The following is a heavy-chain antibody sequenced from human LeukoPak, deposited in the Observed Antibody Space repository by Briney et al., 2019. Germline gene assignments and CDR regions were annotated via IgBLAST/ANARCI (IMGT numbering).Heavy chain of an antibody. CDR3: ARYRRNPYYYGMDV. CDR2: ISSSGSTI. CDR1: GFTFSDYY. D-gene: IGHD1-14*01. Sequence: PGGSQRLSCAASGFTFSDYYMSWIRQAPGKGLEWVSYISSSGSTIYYADSVKGRFTISRDNAKNSLYLQMNSLRAEDTAVYYCARYRRNPYYYGMDVWGQGTTVTVSS. V-gene: IGHV3-11*01. J-gene: IGHJ6*02.